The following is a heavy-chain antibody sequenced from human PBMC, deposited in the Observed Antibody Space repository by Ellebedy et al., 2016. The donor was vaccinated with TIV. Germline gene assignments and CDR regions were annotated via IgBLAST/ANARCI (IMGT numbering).Heavy chain of an antibody. V-gene: IGHV4-59*01. D-gene: IGHD3-16*01. CDR3: VSSASMDAFDL. J-gene: IGHJ3*01. CDR1: DGSLSNNN. Sequence: SETLSLTCAVSDGSLSNNNWTWIRQPPGKGLEWIGYLYYTGSTNYNPSLKSRVTISVNTPRNQFSLKLSSVTAADTAVYYCVSSASMDAFDLWGQGTMVTVSS. CDR2: LYYTGST.